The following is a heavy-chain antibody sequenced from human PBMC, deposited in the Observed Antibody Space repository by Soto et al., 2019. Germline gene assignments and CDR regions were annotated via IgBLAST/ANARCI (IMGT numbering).Heavy chain of an antibody. CDR2: IYHSGST. J-gene: IGHJ4*02. CDR1: GDSISSGGYS. Sequence: PSETLSLTCAVSGDSISSGGYSWNWIRQPPGKGLEWIGYIYHSGSTLYNPSLKSRVTISVDKSKNQFSLKLTSVTAADTAVYFCASGHDAYKVRYWGQGTLVTVSS. V-gene: IGHV4-30-2*01. CDR3: ASGHDAYKVRY. D-gene: IGHD1-1*01.